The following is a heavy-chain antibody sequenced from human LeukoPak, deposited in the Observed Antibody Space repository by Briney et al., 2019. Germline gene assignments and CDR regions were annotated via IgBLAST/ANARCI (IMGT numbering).Heavy chain of an antibody. Sequence: GGSLRLSCAASGFTVSNNYMRWVRQAPGKGLEWVSLIYSGGGTYYADAVKVRFTISRDGSKNMLYLQMGSLRAEDTAIYYCARDPPAVAANTYGWGQGTLVTVSS. CDR1: GFTVSNNY. CDR2: IYSGGGT. D-gene: IGHD6-6*01. CDR3: ARDPPAVAANTYG. J-gene: IGHJ4*02. V-gene: IGHV3-66*01.